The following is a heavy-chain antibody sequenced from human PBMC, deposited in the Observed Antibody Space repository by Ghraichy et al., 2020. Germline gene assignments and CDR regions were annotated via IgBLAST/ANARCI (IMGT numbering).Heavy chain of an antibody. Sequence: GGSLRLSCAVSGFMFRSYAIHWVRQAPGKGLEWVAFISYDGRNKYYADFVKGRFTVSRDNSKRTLYLQMSSLRAEDTAVYYCARDRVSCSCGSCYGDDGIDHWVQGTLVTVSS. CDR1: GFMFRSYA. J-gene: IGHJ4*02. D-gene: IGHD2-15*01. CDR3: ARDRVSCSCGSCYGDDGIDH. V-gene: IGHV3-30*04. CDR2: ISYDGRNK.